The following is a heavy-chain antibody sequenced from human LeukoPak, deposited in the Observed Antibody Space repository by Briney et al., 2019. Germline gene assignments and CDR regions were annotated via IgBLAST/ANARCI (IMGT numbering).Heavy chain of an antibody. V-gene: IGHV1-2*02. D-gene: IGHD1-1*01. CDR3: TKGFRTTGTGSVGFDA. CDR1: GYTFTGHY. J-gene: IGHJ3*01. CDR2: ITGNSGGT. Sequence: ASVKVSCKASGYTFTGHYMHWVRQAPGQGLEWMGWITGNSGGTNYAQKFQGRLTMTRDTSISTAYMEMSGLRSDDTAVYFCTKGFRTTGTGSVGFDAWGQGTMVTVSP.